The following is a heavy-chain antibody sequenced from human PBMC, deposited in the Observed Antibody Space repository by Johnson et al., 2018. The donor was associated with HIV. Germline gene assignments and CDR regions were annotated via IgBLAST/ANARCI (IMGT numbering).Heavy chain of an antibody. J-gene: IGHJ3*02. CDR2: IRNKVNSYTT. Sequence: VQLVESGGGLVQPGGSLRLSCAASGFIFSDHYMDWVRQGPGKGLEWVGRIRNKVNSYTTQYAASVKGRFTISRDDSKNLMYLQMKSLKTEDTAVYYCAKDQHMVVVTADDAFDIWGQGTMVTVSS. CDR3: AKDQHMVVVTADDAFDI. V-gene: IGHV3-72*01. CDR1: GFIFSDHY. D-gene: IGHD2-21*02.